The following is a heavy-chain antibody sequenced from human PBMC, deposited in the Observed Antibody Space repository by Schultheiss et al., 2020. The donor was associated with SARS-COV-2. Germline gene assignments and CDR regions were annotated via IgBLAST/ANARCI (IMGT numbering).Heavy chain of an antibody. V-gene: IGHV3-23*01. J-gene: IGHJ4*02. CDR3: ARAFIIGNYVDYFDT. Sequence: GGSLRLSCAASGFTFNAYAMSWVRQAPGKGLEWVSVILGIGSSTYYADSVKGRFTISRDKSKNMVYLQMDSLRVEDTAVYFCARAFIIGNYVDYFDTWGQGTLVTVSS. D-gene: IGHD1-7*01. CDR2: ILGIGSST. CDR1: GFTFNAYA.